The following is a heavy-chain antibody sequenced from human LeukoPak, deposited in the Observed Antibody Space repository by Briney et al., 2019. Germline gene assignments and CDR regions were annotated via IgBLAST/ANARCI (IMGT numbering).Heavy chain of an antibody. D-gene: IGHD6-13*01. CDR2: IYTSGST. Sequence: SETLSLTCTVSGGSISSGSYYWSWIRQPAGKGLEWIGRIYTSGSTNYNPSLKSRVTISVDTSKNQFSLKLSSVTAADTAVYYCARGSIAAAGTLRNYYYYMDVWGKGTTVTVSS. CDR1: GGSISSGSYY. CDR3: ARGSIAAAGTLRNYYYYMDV. J-gene: IGHJ6*03. V-gene: IGHV4-61*02.